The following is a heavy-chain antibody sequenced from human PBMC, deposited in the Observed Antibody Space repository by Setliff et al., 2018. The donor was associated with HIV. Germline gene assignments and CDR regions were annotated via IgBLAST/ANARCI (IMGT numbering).Heavy chain of an antibody. V-gene: IGHV4-61*02. J-gene: IGHJ4*02. D-gene: IGHD3-22*01. CDR1: GVSISSGTYY. CDR3: ARFHPYNYDSEYYGYYFDY. CDR2: IYTSGSA. Sequence: SETLSLTCTVSGVSISSGTYYWSLIRQPAGKALEWIGRIYTSGSANSNPSLKSRVTISVDTSKKQFSLKLDSVTAADTAVYYCARFHPYNYDSEYYGYYFDYWGQGTLVTVSS.